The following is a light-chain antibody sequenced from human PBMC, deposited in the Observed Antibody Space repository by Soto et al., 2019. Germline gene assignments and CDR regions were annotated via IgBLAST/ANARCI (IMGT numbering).Light chain of an antibody. CDR2: GNS. CDR3: QSYDSRLSGYV. CDR1: SSNIGAGYD. Sequence: QSVLTQPPSVSGAPGQRVTISCTGSSSNIGAGYDVHWYQQLPGTAPKLLIYGNSNRPSGVPDRFSGSKSGTSASLAITGLQAEDEADSYCQSYDSRLSGYVFGTGTKVTVL. V-gene: IGLV1-40*01. J-gene: IGLJ1*01.